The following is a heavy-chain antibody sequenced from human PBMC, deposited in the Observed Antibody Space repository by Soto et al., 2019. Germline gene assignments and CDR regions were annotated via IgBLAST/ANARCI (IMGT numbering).Heavy chain of an antibody. J-gene: IGHJ6*02. V-gene: IGHV3-30*18. CDR2: ISYDGSNK. D-gene: IGHD2-2*02. CDR3: AKLSSSTSCYSEGARGCYYYYGMDV. CDR1: GFTFSSYG. Sequence: GGSLRLSCAASGFTFSSYGMHWVRQAPGKGLEWVAVISYDGSNKYYADSVKGRFTISRDNSKNTLYLQMNSLRAEDTAVYYCAKLSSSTSCYSEGARGCYYYYGMDVWGQGTTVTVSS.